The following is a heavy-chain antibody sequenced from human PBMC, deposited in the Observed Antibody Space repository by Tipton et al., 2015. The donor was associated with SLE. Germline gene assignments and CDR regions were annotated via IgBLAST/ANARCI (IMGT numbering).Heavy chain of an antibody. CDR1: GGSISSYY. V-gene: IGHV4-4*08. CDR2: IYTSGST. CDR3: ARETEHVYSRFDY. D-gene: IGHD2-15*01. J-gene: IGHJ4*02. Sequence: TLSLTCTVSGGSISSYYWSWIRQPPGKGLEWIGYIYTSGSTNYNPSLKSRVTISVDTSKNQFSLKLSSVTAADTAVYYCARETEHVYSRFDYWGQGTLVTVSS.